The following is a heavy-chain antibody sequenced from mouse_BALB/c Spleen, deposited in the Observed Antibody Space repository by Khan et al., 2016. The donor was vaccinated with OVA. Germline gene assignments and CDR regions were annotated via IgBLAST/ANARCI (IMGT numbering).Heavy chain of an antibody. D-gene: IGHD2-2*01. CDR3: VKGDGYDGTY. Sequence: QIQLVQSGPELKKPGEIVKISCKASGYTFTNYGMNWVKQAPGKGLKWMGWINTYTGETTYADDFKGRFAFSLETSASTAYLQINSLRNEDTATYFCVKGDGYDGTYWGQGTLITVS. CDR2: INTYTGET. J-gene: IGHJ3*01. V-gene: IGHV9-3-1*01. CDR1: GYTFTNYG.